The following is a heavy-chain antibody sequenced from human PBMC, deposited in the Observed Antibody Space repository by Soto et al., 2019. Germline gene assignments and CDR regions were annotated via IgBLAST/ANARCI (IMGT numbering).Heavy chain of an antibody. CDR3: AWGALLSPDY. CDR1: GGSISSDY. J-gene: IGHJ4*02. Sequence: QVQLQESGPGLVKPSETLSLTCTVSGGSISSDYWSWIRQSPGKGLEWIGYIYYSGSTNYNPSLTSRVTITVDPSKKQFSLKLSSVTAADTAVYYCAWGALLSPDYWGQGTLVTVSS. D-gene: IGHD1-26*01. V-gene: IGHV4-59*01. CDR2: IYYSGST.